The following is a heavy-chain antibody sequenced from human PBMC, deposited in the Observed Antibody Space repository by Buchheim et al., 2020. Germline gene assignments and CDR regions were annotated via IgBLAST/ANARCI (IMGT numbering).Heavy chain of an antibody. CDR1: GGSISSGDYY. CDR3: ARAAYYDSSGYYYNWFDP. Sequence: QVQLQESGPGLVKPSQTLSLTCTVSGGSISSGDYYWRWIRQPPGKGLEWIGYIYYSGSTYYNPSLTSRVTISVDTSKNPFSLKLSSVTAADTAVYYCARAAYYDSSGYYYNWFDPWGQGTL. CDR2: IYYSGST. D-gene: IGHD3-22*01. V-gene: IGHV4-30-4*01. J-gene: IGHJ5*02.